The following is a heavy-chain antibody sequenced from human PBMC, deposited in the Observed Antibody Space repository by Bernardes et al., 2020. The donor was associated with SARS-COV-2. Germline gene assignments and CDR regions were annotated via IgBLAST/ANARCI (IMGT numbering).Heavy chain of an antibody. D-gene: IGHD6-13*01. CDR2: INHSGST. CDR3: ARGRRQQPRY. Sequence: SETLSLTCAVYGGSFSGYYWSWIRQPPGKGLEWIGEINHSGSTNYNPSLKSRVTISVDTSKNQFSLKLSSVTAADTAVYYCARGRRQQPRYWGQGTLVTVSS. V-gene: IGHV4-34*01. CDR1: GGSFSGYY. J-gene: IGHJ4*02.